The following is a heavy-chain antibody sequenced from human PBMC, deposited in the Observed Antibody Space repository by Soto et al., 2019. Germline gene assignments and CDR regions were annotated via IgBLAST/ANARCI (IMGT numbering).Heavy chain of an antibody. D-gene: IGHD3-10*01. V-gene: IGHV1-3*01. Sequence: QVQLVQSGAEVKKPGASVKVSCKASGYTFTSYAMHWVRQAPGQRLEWMEWINAGNGNTKYSQKFQGRVTITRDTSASTAYMELSSLRSEDTAVYYCARLSWFGEYYYYGMDVWGQGTTVTVSS. CDR2: INAGNGNT. CDR1: GYTFTSYA. CDR3: ARLSWFGEYYYYGMDV. J-gene: IGHJ6*02.